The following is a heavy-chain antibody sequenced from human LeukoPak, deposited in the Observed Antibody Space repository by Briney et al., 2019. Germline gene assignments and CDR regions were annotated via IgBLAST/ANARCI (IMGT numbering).Heavy chain of an antibody. D-gene: IGHD6-13*01. CDR2: IYYSGST. CDR3: ARLYSSSWYEYFQH. Sequence: SETLSLTCTVSGGSISSYYWSWIRQPPGKGLEWIGYIYYSGSTNYNPSLKSRVTISVDTSKNQFSLKLSSVTAADTAVYYCARLYSSSWYEYFQHWGQGTLVTVSS. CDR1: GGSISSYY. J-gene: IGHJ1*01. V-gene: IGHV4-59*08.